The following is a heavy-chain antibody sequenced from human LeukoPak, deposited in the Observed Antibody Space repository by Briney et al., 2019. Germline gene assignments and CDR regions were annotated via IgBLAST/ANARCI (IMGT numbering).Heavy chain of an antibody. Sequence: PSETLSLTCTVSGVSISSSSYYWGWLRQPPGKGLEWIGSIYYSGSTYYNPSLKSRVTISVDTSKNQFSLKLSSVTAADTAVYYCARECQSTVSVYWFDPWGQGTLVTVSS. CDR2: IYYSGST. CDR1: GVSISSSSYY. CDR3: ARECQSTVSVYWFDP. D-gene: IGHD4-17*01. J-gene: IGHJ5*02. V-gene: IGHV4-39*02.